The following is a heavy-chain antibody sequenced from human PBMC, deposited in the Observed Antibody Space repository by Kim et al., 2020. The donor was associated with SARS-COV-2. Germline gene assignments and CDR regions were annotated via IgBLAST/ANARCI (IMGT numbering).Heavy chain of an antibody. J-gene: IGHJ5*02. Sequence: SETLSLTCAVYGGSFSGYYWSWIRQPPGKGLEWIGEINHSGSTNYNPSLKSRVTISVDTSKNQFSLKLSSVTAADTAVYYCARGHVLLWFGEATLKWLDPWGQGTLVTVSS. CDR3: ARGHVLLWFGEATLKWLDP. V-gene: IGHV4-34*01. CDR1: GGSFSGYY. D-gene: IGHD3-10*01. CDR2: INHSGST.